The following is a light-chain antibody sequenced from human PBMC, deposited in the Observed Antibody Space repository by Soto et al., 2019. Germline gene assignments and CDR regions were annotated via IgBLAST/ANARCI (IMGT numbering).Light chain of an antibody. Sequence: VLTQSPGTLSLSPGERAPLSCRASQTINTSYLAWYQQKPGQAPRLLIYGASSRATGIPDRFSGSGSGTDFTLTISRLEPEDFAVYYCQQYGSSRTFGQGTKVDIK. J-gene: IGKJ1*01. CDR1: QTINTSY. V-gene: IGKV3-20*01. CDR3: QQYGSSRT. CDR2: GAS.